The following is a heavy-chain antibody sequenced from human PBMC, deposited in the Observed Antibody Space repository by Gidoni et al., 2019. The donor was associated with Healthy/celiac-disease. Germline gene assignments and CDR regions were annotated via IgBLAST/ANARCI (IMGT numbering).Heavy chain of an antibody. CDR3: ASGVGDGYNHDY. D-gene: IGHD5-12*01. Sequence: QVQLQESGPGLVKPPQTLSLTCTVSGGSISSGSYYWSWIRQPAGKGLEWIGRIYTSGSTNYNPSLKSRVTISVDTSKNQFSLKLSSVTAADTAVYYCASGVGDGYNHDYWGQGTLVTVSS. J-gene: IGHJ4*02. CDR2: IYTSGST. CDR1: GGSISSGSYY. V-gene: IGHV4-61*02.